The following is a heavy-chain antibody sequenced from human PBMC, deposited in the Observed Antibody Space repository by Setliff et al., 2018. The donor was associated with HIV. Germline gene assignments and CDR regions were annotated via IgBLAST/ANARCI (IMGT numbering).Heavy chain of an antibody. D-gene: IGHD6-13*01. CDR3: ARDQTGVAAAAFGGGSAWSDEGFDI. CDR1: GGTPSNYV. Sequence: SVKVSCKTSGGTPSNYVITWVRQAPGQGLEWMGMIIPMYNIPAYAQEFQGRVTFTADESTSTAYMELSSLSSEDTAVYYCARDQTGVAAAAFGGGSAWSDEGFDIWGQGTMVTVSS. J-gene: IGHJ3*02. CDR2: IIPMYNIP. V-gene: IGHV1-69*13.